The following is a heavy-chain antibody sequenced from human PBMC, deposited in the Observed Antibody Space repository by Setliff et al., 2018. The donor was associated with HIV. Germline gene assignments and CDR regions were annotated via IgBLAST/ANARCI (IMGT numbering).Heavy chain of an antibody. D-gene: IGHD3-3*01. Sequence: SETLSLTCTVSGGSISSYYWNWIRQPPGKGLEWIGYIYYSGSTNYNPSLKSRVTISVDTSKNQFSLKLTSVTAADTAVYYCASLDVFWSGWHDAFDIWGQGTMVTVS. J-gene: IGHJ3*02. V-gene: IGHV4-59*01. CDR1: GGSISSYY. CDR2: IYYSGST. CDR3: ASLDVFWSGWHDAFDI.